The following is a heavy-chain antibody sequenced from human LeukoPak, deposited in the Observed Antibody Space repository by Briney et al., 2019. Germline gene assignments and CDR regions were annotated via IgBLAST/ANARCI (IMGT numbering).Heavy chain of an antibody. V-gene: IGHV4-34*01. J-gene: IGHJ6*02. CDR2: INHSGST. CDR1: GGSFSGYY. Sequence: SETLSLTCAVYGGSFSGYYWSWIRQPPGKGLEWIGEINHSGSTNYNPSLKSRVTISVDTSKNQFSLKLSSVTAADTAVYYCATLRSRGSKAPPSTGGYYYGMDVWGQGTTVTVSS. CDR3: ATLRSRGSKAPPSTGGYYYGMDV. D-gene: IGHD4-11*01.